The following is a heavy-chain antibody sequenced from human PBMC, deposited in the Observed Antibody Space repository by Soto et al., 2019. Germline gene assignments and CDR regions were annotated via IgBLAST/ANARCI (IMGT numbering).Heavy chain of an antibody. CDR2: IKPDGSDE. Sequence: GGSLRLSCAASGFMFHTYLMSWVRQAPGKGLEWVANIKPDGSDENYGDSVKGRFTISRDNSKNTLYLQMNSLRAEDTAVYYCAKDNCISTSCYRLYNWFDPWGQGTLVTVSS. CDR1: GFMFHTYL. D-gene: IGHD2-2*01. V-gene: IGHV3-7*04. CDR3: AKDNCISTSCYRLYNWFDP. J-gene: IGHJ5*02.